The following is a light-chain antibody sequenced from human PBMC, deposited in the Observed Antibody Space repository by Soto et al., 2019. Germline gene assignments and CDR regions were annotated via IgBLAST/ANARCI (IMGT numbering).Light chain of an antibody. V-gene: IGKV3-15*01. CDR3: QQYNNWPPIT. Sequence: EMVMTQSPATLSVSPRERATLFCRASQSVRSKLAWYQQKPGQAPRLLIYDASTSATGIPARFSGSGSGTEFTLTISSLQSEDVAVYYCQQYNNWPPITFGQGTRLEI. J-gene: IGKJ5*01. CDR1: QSVRSK. CDR2: DAS.